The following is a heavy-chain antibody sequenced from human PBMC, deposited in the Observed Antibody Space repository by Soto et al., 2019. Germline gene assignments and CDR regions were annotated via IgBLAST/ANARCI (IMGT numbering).Heavy chain of an antibody. CDR1: GFNFNFYN. J-gene: IGHJ4*02. V-gene: IGHV3-21*06. D-gene: IGHD5-12*01. CDR2: LSSKSVYI. Sequence: PGGSLRLSCAGSGFNFNFYNMIWVRQAPGKGLEWVSSLSSKSVYIYYADSVRGRFIISRDNAQSSLYLQMNSLRAEDTAVYYCARDLSGSGSTLDSWGQGTLVTVSS. CDR3: ARDLSGSGSTLDS.